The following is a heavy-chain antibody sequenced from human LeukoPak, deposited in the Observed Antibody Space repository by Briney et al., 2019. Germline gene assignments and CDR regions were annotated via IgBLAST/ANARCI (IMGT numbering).Heavy chain of an antibody. V-gene: IGHV3-53*01. CDR3: ARGRAETTIFDY. CDR2: MSRGGGT. J-gene: IGHJ4*02. D-gene: IGHD5-12*01. CDR1: GFSITDSF. Sequence: GGSLRLLCAASGFSITDSFMAWVRQAPGKGLQWVSHMSRGGGTEDAASVKGRFTVSRDTAKNIFYLQMSSLRAEDTAMYFCARGRAETTIFDYWGQGALVTVSS.